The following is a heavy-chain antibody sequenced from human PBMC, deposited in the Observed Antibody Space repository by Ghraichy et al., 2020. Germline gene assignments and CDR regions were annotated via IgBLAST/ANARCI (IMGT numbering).Heavy chain of an antibody. CDR2: INAGNGNT. CDR3: ARLAGTNKRDY. D-gene: IGHD1-7*01. CDR1: GYTFTSYA. J-gene: IGHJ4*02. V-gene: IGHV1-3*01. Sequence: ASVKGSCKASGYTFTSYAMHWVRQAPGQRLEWMGWINAGNGNTKYSQKFQGRVTITRDTSASTAYMELSSLRSEDTAVYYCARLAGTNKRDYWGQGTLVTVSS.